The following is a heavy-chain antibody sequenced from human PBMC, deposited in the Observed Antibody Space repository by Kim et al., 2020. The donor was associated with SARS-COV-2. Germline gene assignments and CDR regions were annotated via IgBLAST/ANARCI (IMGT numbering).Heavy chain of an antibody. CDR1: GGSISSSSYY. CDR3: ARQQSIAARVY. J-gene: IGHJ4*02. D-gene: IGHD6-6*01. V-gene: IGHV4-39*01. CDR2: IYYSGST. Sequence: SETLSLTCTVSGGSISSSSYYWGWIRQPPGKGLEWIGSIYYSGSTYYNPSLKSRVTISVDTSKNQFSLKLSSVTAADTAVYYCARQQSIAARVYWGQGTLVTVSS.